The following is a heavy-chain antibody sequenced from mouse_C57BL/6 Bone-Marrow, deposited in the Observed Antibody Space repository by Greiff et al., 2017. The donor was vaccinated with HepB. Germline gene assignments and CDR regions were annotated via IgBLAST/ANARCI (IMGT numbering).Heavy chain of an antibody. CDR3: AKAYYSNYVGAMDY. Sequence: VMLVESGPGLVAPSQSLSITCTVSGFSLTSYGVSWVRQPPGKGLEWLGVIWGDGSTNYHSALISSLSISKDNSKSQVSLKLNSLQTDDTATYYCAKAYYSNYVGAMDYWGQGTSVTVSS. V-gene: IGHV2-3*01. CDR2: IWGDGST. J-gene: IGHJ4*01. CDR1: GFSLTSYG. D-gene: IGHD2-5*01.